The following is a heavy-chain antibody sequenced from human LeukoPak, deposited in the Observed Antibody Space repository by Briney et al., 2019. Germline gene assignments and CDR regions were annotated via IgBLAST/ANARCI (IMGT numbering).Heavy chain of an antibody. CDR1: GYSISSGYY. D-gene: IGHD5-12*01. CDR3: ARGNSGYDYNWFDP. J-gene: IGHJ5*02. CDR2: IYHSGST. Sequence: SETLSLTCTVSGYSISSGYYWGWIRPPPGKGLEWIGSIYHSGSTYYNPSLKSRVTISVDTSKNQFSLKLSSVTAADTAVYYCARGNSGYDYNWFDPWGQGTLVTVSS. V-gene: IGHV4-38-2*02.